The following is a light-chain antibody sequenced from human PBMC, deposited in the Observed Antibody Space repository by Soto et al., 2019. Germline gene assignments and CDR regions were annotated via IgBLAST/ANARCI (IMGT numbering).Light chain of an antibody. J-gene: IGKJ3*01. Sequence: DIQMTQSPSYLSASVGGTVTITCRASQNIDNYLNWYQHEPGKAPKLLIYGASTLQSGVPSRFSGSGSGTDFTLTIASLXXEDYATYYCQQSSSTPLTFGPGTTVDVE. CDR3: QQSSSTPLT. CDR1: QNIDNY. V-gene: IGKV1-39*01. CDR2: GAS.